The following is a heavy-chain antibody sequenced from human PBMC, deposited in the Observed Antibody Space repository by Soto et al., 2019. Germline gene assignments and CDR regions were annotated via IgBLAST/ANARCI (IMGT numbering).Heavy chain of an antibody. Sequence: QLQLQESGPGLVKPSETLSLTCTVSGGSISSSSYYWGWIRQPPGKGLEWIGSIYYSGSTYYNPSLKSRVTISVDTSKNQFSLKLSSVTAADTAVYYCARQKGPPTYYYDSSGPSHASDIWGQGTMVTVSS. V-gene: IGHV4-39*01. CDR1: GGSISSSSYY. CDR3: ARQKGPPTYYYDSSGPSHASDI. J-gene: IGHJ3*02. D-gene: IGHD3-22*01. CDR2: IYYSGST.